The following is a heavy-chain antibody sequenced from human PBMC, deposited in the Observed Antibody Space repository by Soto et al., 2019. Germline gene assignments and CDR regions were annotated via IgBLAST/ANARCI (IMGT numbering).Heavy chain of an antibody. CDR1: GYTFTNYG. CDR3: ARGVGSGTYYNQYNWFDP. V-gene: IGHV1-18*01. Sequence: GAEVKKPGASVKVSCKASGYTFTNYGISWVRQAPGQGLEWMGWINTYNGNTNHAQKLQGRVTMTTDTSTSTAYMELRSLRSDDTAVYYCARGVGSGTYYNQYNWFDPWGQGTLVTVSS. CDR2: INTYNGNT. D-gene: IGHD3-10*01. J-gene: IGHJ5*02.